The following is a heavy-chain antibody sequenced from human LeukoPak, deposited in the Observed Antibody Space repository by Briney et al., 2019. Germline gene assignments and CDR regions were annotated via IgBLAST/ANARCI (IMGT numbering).Heavy chain of an antibody. Sequence: SETLSLTCTVSGGSISSYYWSWIRQPPGKGLEWIGYIYYSGSTNYNPSLKSRVTISVDTSKNQFSLKLSSVTAAGTAVYYCARVADGYDYGMDVWGQGTTVTVSS. D-gene: IGHD5-24*01. V-gene: IGHV4-59*12. CDR1: GGSISSYY. CDR2: IYYSGST. CDR3: ARVADGYDYGMDV. J-gene: IGHJ6*02.